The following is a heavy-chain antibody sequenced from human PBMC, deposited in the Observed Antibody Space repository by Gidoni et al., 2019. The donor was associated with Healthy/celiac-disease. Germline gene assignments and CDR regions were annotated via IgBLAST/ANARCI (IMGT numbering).Heavy chain of an antibody. CDR3: AREDCSGVSCYFWFDP. V-gene: IGHV1-18*01. CDR2: SAYNGNT. D-gene: IGHD2-15*01. J-gene: IGHJ5*02. Sequence: SAYNGNTNYAQKLQGRVTMTTDTSTSTAYMELRSLRSDDTAVYYCAREDCSGVSCYFWFDPWGQGTLVTVSS.